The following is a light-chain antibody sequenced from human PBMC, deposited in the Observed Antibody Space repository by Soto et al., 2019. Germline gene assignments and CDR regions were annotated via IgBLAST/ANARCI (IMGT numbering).Light chain of an antibody. V-gene: IGKV3-15*01. CDR3: QQYNNWPQT. CDR2: AAS. J-gene: IGKJ1*01. CDR1: QSVSTN. Sequence: ERVMTQSPATLSVSPGERAILSCRASQSVSTNLAWYQQKPGQAPRLLIYAASTRATGIPARFSGSGSGTEFTLTISGLQSEDCAVYYCQQYNNWPQTFGQGTKVEIK.